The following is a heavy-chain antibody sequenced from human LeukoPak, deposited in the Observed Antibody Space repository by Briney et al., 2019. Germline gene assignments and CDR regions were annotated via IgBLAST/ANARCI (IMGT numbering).Heavy chain of an antibody. CDR1: GFTFSNYV. V-gene: IGHV3-23*01. Sequence: GGSLRLSCAASGFTFSNYVMNWVRQAPGKGLEWVSAISGSGGSTYYADSVKGRFTISRDNSKNTLYLQMNSLRAEDTAVYYCAKVGDRYCSGGSCYFFDYWGQGTLVTVSS. J-gene: IGHJ4*02. CDR3: AKVGDRYCSGGSCYFFDY. D-gene: IGHD2-15*01. CDR2: ISGSGGST.